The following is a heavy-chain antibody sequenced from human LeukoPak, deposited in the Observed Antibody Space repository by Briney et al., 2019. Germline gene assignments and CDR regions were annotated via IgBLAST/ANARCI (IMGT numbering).Heavy chain of an antibody. J-gene: IGHJ6*02. CDR1: GDTLNSYV. D-gene: IGHD3-16*01. V-gene: IGHV1-69*04. Sequence: SVKVSCKASGDTLNSYVISWVRQAPGQGLEWMGRTIPIFGVENYAQKFQGRVTITADKSTNTAYMELSSLRLEDTAVYFCARGTFVGATYWNYYGLDVWGQGTTVTVSS. CDR2: TIPIFGVE. CDR3: ARGTFVGATYWNYYGLDV.